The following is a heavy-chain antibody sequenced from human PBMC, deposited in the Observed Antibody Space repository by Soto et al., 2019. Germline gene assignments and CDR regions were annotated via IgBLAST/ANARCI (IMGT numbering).Heavy chain of an antibody. V-gene: IGHV1-46*01. D-gene: IGHD3-10*01. J-gene: IGHJ6*02. CDR3: ARVKYYYGTGSKDGMDV. CDR2: INPSGGST. CDR1: GYTFTSYY. Sequence: ASVKVSCKASGYTFTSYYMHWVRQAPGQGLEWMGIINPSGGSTSYAQKFQGRVTMTRDTSTSTVYMELSSLRSEDTAVYYCARVKYYYGTGSKDGMDVWGQGTTVTVSS.